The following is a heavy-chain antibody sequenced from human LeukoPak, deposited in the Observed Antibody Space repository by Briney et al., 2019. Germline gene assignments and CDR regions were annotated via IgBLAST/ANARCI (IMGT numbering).Heavy chain of an antibody. D-gene: IGHD2-21*01. Sequence: GGSLRLSCAASGFTFSSSAMSWVRQAPGKGLEWVSAISNNGGYTYYADSVQGRFTISRDNSKSTLCLQMNSLRVEDTAVYYCAKDPYRVVVATGNYLDPWGQGTLVTVS. J-gene: IGHJ5*02. CDR1: GFTFSSSA. CDR2: ISNNGGYT. CDR3: AKDPYRVVVATGNYLDP. V-gene: IGHV3-23*01.